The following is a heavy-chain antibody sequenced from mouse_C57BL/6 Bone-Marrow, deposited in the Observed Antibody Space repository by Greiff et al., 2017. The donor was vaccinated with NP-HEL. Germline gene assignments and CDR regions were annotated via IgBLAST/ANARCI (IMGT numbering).Heavy chain of an antibody. CDR1: GFNIKDDY. Sequence: DVKLQESGAELVRPGASVKLSCTASGFNIKDDYMHWVKQRPEQGLEWIGWIDPENGDTEYASKFQGKATITADTSSNTAYLQLSSLTSEDTAVYYCTNGGWLLQGAYWGQGTLVTVSA. CDR3: TNGGWLLQGAY. J-gene: IGHJ3*01. CDR2: IDPENGDT. V-gene: IGHV14-4*01. D-gene: IGHD2-3*01.